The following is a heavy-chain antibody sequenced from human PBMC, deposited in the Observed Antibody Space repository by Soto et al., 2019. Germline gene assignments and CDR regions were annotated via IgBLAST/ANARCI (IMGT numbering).Heavy chain of an antibody. Sequence: QVQLQESGPGLVKPSETLSLTCTVSGGSVSSGSYYWSWIRQPPGKGLEWIGYIYYSGSTNYNPSLTSRVTISVDTSKNQFSLKLSSVTAADTAVYYCARARLTGGYSYGFDYWGQGTLVTVSS. J-gene: IGHJ4*02. CDR3: ARARLTGGYSYGFDY. CDR1: GGSVSSGSYY. CDR2: IYYSGST. D-gene: IGHD5-18*01. V-gene: IGHV4-61*01.